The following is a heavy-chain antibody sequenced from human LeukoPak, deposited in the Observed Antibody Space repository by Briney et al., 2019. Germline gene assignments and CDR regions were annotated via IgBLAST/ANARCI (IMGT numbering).Heavy chain of an antibody. CDR1: GYSFTSYW. Sequence: GESLKISCKGSGYSFTSYWIGWVRQMPGKGLEWMGMIYPGDSDTRYSPSFQGQVTISADKSISTAYLQWSSLKASDTAMYYCARASYYYDSSGYRVPSYYFDYWGQGTLVTVSS. V-gene: IGHV5-51*01. CDR2: IYPGDSDT. J-gene: IGHJ4*02. D-gene: IGHD3-22*01. CDR3: ARASYYYDSSGYRVPSYYFDY.